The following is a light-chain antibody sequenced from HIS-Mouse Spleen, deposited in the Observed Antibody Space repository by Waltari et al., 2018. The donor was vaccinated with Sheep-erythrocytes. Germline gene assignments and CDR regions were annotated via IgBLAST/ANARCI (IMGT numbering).Light chain of an antibody. J-gene: IGLJ1*01. CDR2: EVS. Sequence: QSALTQPPSASGSPGQSVTISCTGTSSDVGGYNSVSWYQQHPGKAPKLMIYEVSTRPSGVPDRFSGSKSGNTASLTVSGLQAEDEADYYCAAWDDSLNGYVFGTGTKVTVL. V-gene: IGLV2-8*01. CDR3: AAWDDSLNGYV. CDR1: SSDVGGYNS.